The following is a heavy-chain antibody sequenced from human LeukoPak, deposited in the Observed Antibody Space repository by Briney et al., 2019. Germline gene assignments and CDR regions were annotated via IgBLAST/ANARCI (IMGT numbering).Heavy chain of an antibody. CDR2: MNPNSGNT. Sequence: GASVKVSCKASGYTFTSYDINWVRQATGQGLEWMGWMNPNSGNTGYAQKFQGRVTMTRNTSISTAYMELSSLRSEDTAVYYCARGQGTTGTTVDYGMDVWGQGTTVTVSS. CDR3: ARGQGTTGTTVDYGMDV. V-gene: IGHV1-8*02. J-gene: IGHJ6*02. CDR1: GYTFTSYD. D-gene: IGHD1-1*01.